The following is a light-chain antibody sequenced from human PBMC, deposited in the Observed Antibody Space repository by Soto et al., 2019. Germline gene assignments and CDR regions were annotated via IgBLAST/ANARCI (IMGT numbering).Light chain of an antibody. J-gene: IGKJ1*01. V-gene: IGKV3-15*01. CDR1: QSVSSY. CDR3: QQYRNWPRT. CDR2: GAS. Sequence: IVLTQSPASLSLSQGGRGTLSCRASQSVSSYLAWYQQKPGQAPRLLIYGASTRATDMPGRFSGRGSGTEFTLTINSLQSEDFAVYYCQQYRNWPRTFGQGTKVDIK.